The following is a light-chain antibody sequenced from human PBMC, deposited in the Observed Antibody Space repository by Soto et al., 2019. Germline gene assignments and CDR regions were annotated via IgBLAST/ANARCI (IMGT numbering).Light chain of an antibody. V-gene: IGLV2-14*01. Sequence: QSALTQPASVSGSPGQSITISCTGTSSDVGGYKYVSWYQQHPDKAPKLIIFEVSNRPSGISSRFSGSKSGNTASLTVSGLQAEDEADYYCTSYAGSNNLGVFGGGTKLTVL. CDR2: EVS. J-gene: IGLJ2*01. CDR3: TSYAGSNNLGV. CDR1: SSDVGGYKY.